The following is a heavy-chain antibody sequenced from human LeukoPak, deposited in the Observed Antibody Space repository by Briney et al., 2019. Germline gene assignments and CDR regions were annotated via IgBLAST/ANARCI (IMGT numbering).Heavy chain of an antibody. Sequence: SVKVSCKASGCTFSSYAISWVRQAPGQGLEWMGGIIPIFGTANYAQKFQGRVTITADESTSTAYTELSGLRSEDTAVYYCARVSVESTDYYDSLPSRALDIWGQGTMVTVSS. CDR2: IIPIFGTA. V-gene: IGHV1-69*13. CDR3: ARVSVESTDYYDSLPSRALDI. CDR1: GCTFSSYA. D-gene: IGHD3-22*01. J-gene: IGHJ3*02.